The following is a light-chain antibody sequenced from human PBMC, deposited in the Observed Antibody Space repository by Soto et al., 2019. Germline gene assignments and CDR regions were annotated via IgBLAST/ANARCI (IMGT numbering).Light chain of an antibody. J-gene: IGLJ2*01. CDR1: SSDVGGYNY. Sequence: QSALTQPASVSGSPGQSITISCTGTSSDVGGYNYVSWYQQHPGKAPKLMIYDVSNRPSGVSNRFSGSKSGNTASLTISGLQAEDEAEDYCSSYTCSSTLHVVFGGGTKLTVL. V-gene: IGLV2-14*01. CDR2: DVS. CDR3: SSYTCSSTLHVV.